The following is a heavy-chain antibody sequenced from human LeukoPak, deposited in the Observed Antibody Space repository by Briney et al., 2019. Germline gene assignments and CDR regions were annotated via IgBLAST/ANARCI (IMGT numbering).Heavy chain of an antibody. CDR3: ARVGSSSWYYFDY. CDR2: IYYSGST. V-gene: IGHV4-59*01. Sequence: PSETLSLTCTVSGGSISSFYWSWIRQPPGKGLEWIGYIYYSGSTNYNPSLTSRVTISVDTSKNQFSLKLSSVTAADTAVYYCARVGSSSWYYFDYWGQGTLVTVSS. J-gene: IGHJ4*02. CDR1: GGSISSFY. D-gene: IGHD6-13*01.